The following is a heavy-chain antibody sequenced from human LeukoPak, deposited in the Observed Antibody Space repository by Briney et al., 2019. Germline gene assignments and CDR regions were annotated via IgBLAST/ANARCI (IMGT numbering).Heavy chain of an antibody. Sequence: RGSLRLSCAASGFTVSSNYISWVRQAPGKGLEWVSVIYSVGSTYYADSVKGRFTISRDNSKNTLYLQMNSLRAEDTAVYYCARVRLPGSRGSLYFDYWGQGTLVTVSS. CDR3: ARVRLPGSRGSLYFDY. CDR1: GFTVSSNY. D-gene: IGHD2-15*01. J-gene: IGHJ4*02. V-gene: IGHV3-66*02. CDR2: IYSVGST.